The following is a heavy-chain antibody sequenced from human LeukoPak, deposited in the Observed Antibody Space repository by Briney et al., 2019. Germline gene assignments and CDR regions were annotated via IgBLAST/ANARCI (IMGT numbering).Heavy chain of an antibody. V-gene: IGHV4-59*08. D-gene: IGHD2-21*02. CDR3: ARSRLMTFDP. J-gene: IGHJ5*02. Sequence: PSETLSLTCTVSGDSISNYYWSWIRQPPGKGLEWIGYIYYSGSTNYNPSLKSRVTISVDTSNNQFSLKLSSVTAADTAVYYCARSRLMTFDPWGQGTLVIVSS. CDR1: GDSISNYY. CDR2: IYYSGST.